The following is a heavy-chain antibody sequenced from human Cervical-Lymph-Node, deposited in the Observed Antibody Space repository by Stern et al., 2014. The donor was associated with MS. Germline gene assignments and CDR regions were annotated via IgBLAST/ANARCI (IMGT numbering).Heavy chain of an antibody. J-gene: IGHJ4*02. CDR1: GFTFSSYS. CDR2: ISSSGSNM. Sequence: EMQLVESGGGLVEPGGSLRLSCATSGFTFSSYSMNWVRQAPGKGLEWVSSISSSGSNMYYADSVKGRFTISRDNAKNSLSLQMNSLRAEDTAVYYCVRRKGFDFWGQGTLVTVSS. V-gene: IGHV3-21*01. CDR3: VRRKGFDF.